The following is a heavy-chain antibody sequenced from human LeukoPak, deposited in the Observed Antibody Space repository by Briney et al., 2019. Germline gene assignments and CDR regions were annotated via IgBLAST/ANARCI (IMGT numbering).Heavy chain of an antibody. Sequence: GESLKISCKGSGYSFTNYWIGWVRQMPGKGLEWMGIIYPGDSDIRYSPSFQGQVTISADKSISTPYLQCSSLKAADTAMYYCVRRARGSGFYYFDYWGQGTLVTVSS. D-gene: IGHD3-16*01. V-gene: IGHV5-51*01. J-gene: IGHJ4*02. CDR2: IYPGDSDI. CDR1: GYSFTNYW. CDR3: VRRARGSGFYYFDY.